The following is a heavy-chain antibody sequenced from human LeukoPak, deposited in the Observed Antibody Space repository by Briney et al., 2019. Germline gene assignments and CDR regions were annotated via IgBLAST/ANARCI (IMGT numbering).Heavy chain of an antibody. Sequence: KTSETLSLTCTVSGYSISSGYYWGWIRQPPGKGLEWIGSIYHSGSTYYNPSLKSRVTISVDTSKNQFSLKLSSVTAADTAVYYCAREKYYYDSSGYSFWLHDAFDIWGQGTMVTVSS. CDR2: IYHSGST. J-gene: IGHJ3*02. CDR3: AREKYYYDSSGYSFWLHDAFDI. CDR1: GYSISSGYY. V-gene: IGHV4-38-2*02. D-gene: IGHD3-22*01.